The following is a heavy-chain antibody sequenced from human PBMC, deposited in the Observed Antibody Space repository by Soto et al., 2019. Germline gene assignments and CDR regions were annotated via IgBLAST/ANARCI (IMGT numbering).Heavy chain of an antibody. Sequence: ASVKVSCKASGYTFTSYGISWALQAPGQGLEWMGWISAYNGNTNYAQKLQGRVTMTTDTSTSTAYMELRSLRSDDTAVYYCARDECSSTSCYANAFDIWGQGTMVTVSS. V-gene: IGHV1-18*01. CDR3: ARDECSSTSCYANAFDI. J-gene: IGHJ3*02. D-gene: IGHD2-2*01. CDR1: GYTFTSYG. CDR2: ISAYNGNT.